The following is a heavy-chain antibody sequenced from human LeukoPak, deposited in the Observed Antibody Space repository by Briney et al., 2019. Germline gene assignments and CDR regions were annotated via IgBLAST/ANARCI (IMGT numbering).Heavy chain of an antibody. D-gene: IGHD2-8*01. CDR1: GYSISSGYY. Sequence: PSESLSLTCTVSGYSISSGYYWGWIRQPPGKGLEWIGSIYHSGRTFYNPSLKSRVTISVDTSKNQFSLKVTSVTAADTAVYYCARTNAFDYWGRGILVTVSS. CDR3: ARTNAFDY. V-gene: IGHV4-38-2*02. CDR2: IYHSGRT. J-gene: IGHJ4*02.